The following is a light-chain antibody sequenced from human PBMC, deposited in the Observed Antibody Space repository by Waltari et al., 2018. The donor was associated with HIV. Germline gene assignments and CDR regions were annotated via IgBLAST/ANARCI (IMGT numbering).Light chain of an antibody. J-gene: IGLJ3*02. Sequence: QSVLTQPPSASGSPRQRVTISCSGSSANIGNNDVYGYQEHPSTAPKVLIYRSNQRPSGVPDRFPGSKSGTSASLAISGLRSEDEADYSCAAWEDSLSGPVFGGGTKLIVL. CDR3: AAWEDSLSGPV. CDR2: RSN. CDR1: SANIGNND. V-gene: IGLV1-47*01.